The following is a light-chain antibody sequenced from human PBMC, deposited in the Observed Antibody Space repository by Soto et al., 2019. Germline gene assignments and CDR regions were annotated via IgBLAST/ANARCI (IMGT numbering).Light chain of an antibody. CDR2: EGS. CDR1: SSGVGSYNL. J-gene: IGLJ3*02. CDR3: CSYAGSSTWV. V-gene: IGLV2-23*01. Sequence: QSALTQPASVSGSPGQSITISCTGTSSGVGSYNLVSWYQQHPGKAPKLMIYEGSKRPSGVSNRFYGSKSGNTASLTISGLQAEYEADYYCCSYAGSSTWVLGGGTKLTVL.